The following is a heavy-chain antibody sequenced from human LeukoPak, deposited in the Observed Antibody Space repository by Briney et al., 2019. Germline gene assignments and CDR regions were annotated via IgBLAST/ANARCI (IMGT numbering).Heavy chain of an antibody. V-gene: IGHV3-30-3*01. J-gene: IGHJ6*02. CDR1: GFTFRTYA. CDR3: ARDTRYYDPSGYYSRGEYYHHGMDA. D-gene: IGHD3-22*01. CDR2: VSYDGSNK. Sequence: GGSLRLSCVVSGFTFRTYAMHWVRQAPGKGLEWVAVVSYDGSNKYYADSVQGRFTISRDNSRNTLHLQMNSLRAEDTAVYYCARDTRYYDPSGYYSRGEYYHHGMDAWGQGTTVTASS.